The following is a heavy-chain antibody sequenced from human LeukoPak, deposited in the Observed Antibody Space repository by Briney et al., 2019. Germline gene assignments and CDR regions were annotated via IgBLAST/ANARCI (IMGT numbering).Heavy chain of an antibody. V-gene: IGHV4-39*07. CDR2: IYYSGST. Sequence: PSDTLSLTCIISDDSISSSTYYWGWIRQPPGKGLEWIGSIYYSGSTYYNPSLKSRVTISVDTSKNQFSLKLSSVTAADTAVYYCARDKGPPFDPWGQGTLVTVSS. CDR3: ARDKGPPFDP. CDR1: DDSISSSTYY. J-gene: IGHJ5*02.